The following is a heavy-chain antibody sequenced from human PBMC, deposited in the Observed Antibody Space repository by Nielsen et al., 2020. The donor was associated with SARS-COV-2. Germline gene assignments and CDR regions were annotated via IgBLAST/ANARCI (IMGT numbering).Heavy chain of an antibody. Sequence: GESLKISCAASGFTFSSYWMSWVRQAPGKGLEWVANIKQDGSEKYYVDSVKGRFTISRDNAKNSLYLQMNSLRAEDTAVYYCARTMGDGYILDAFDIWGQGTMVTVSS. V-gene: IGHV3-7*01. J-gene: IGHJ3*02. CDR2: IKQDGSEK. CDR1: GFTFSSYW. D-gene: IGHD5-24*01. CDR3: ARTMGDGYILDAFDI.